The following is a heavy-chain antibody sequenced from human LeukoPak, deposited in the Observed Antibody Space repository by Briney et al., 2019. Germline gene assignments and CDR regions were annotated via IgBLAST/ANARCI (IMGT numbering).Heavy chain of an antibody. CDR2: IKQDGSEK. V-gene: IGHV3-7*01. CDR1: GFTFSSYW. J-gene: IGHJ5*02. Sequence: GGSLRLSCAASGFTFSSYWMSWVRQAPGKGLEWVANIKQDGSEKYYVHSVKGRFTISRDNAKNSLYLQMHCLRAQDTAVYYCASIPSSAPGGQGTLVTPSS. CDR3: ASIPSSAP. D-gene: IGHD2-2*02.